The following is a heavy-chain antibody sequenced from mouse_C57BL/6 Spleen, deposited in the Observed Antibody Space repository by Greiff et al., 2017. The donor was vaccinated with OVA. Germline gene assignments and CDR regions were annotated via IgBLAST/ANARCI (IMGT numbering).Heavy chain of an antibody. CDR1: GYSFTGYY. CDR2: INHSTGGT. D-gene: IGHD1-1*01. V-gene: IGHV1-42*01. J-gene: IGHJ3*01. Sequence: EVQLVESGPELVKPGASVKISCKASGYSFTGYYMNWVKQSPEKSLEWIGEINHSTGGTTYNQKFKAKATLTVDKSSSTAYMQLKSLTAEDSAVYYCARDYYGSSSTWFAYWGQGTLVTVSA. CDR3: ARDYYGSSSTWFAY.